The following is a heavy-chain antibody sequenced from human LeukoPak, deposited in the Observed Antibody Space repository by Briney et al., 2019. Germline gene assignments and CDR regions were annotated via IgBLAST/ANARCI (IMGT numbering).Heavy chain of an antibody. D-gene: IGHD6-13*01. CDR1: GFTFSSYE. V-gene: IGHV3-48*03. CDR3: ARATYSSTWYSRYFDP. CDR2: INSSGGTI. Sequence: GGSLRLSCAASGFTFSSYEMTWVRQAPGKGLEWVSYINSSGGTIYYADSVKGRFTISRDNAKNSLYLQMNSLRAGDTAVYYCARATYSSTWYSRYFDPWGRGTLVTVSS. J-gene: IGHJ2*01.